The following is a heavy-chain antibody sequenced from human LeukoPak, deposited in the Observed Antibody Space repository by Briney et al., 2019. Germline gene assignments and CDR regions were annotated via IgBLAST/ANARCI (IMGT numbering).Heavy chain of an antibody. CDR2: IYSGGST. J-gene: IGHJ4*02. D-gene: IGHD3-22*01. CDR3: ARDSYYDSSVDY. V-gene: IGHV3-66*01. CDR1: GFTVSSNY. Sequence: GGSLRLSCAASGFTVSSNYMSWVRQAPGKGLEWVSVIYSGGSTYYADSVKGRFTISRDNSKNTLYLQMNSLRAEDTAVYYCARDSYYDSSVDYWGQGTLVTVSS.